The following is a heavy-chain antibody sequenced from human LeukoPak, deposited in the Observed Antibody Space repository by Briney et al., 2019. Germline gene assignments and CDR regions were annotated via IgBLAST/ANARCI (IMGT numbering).Heavy chain of an antibody. CDR3: GRIFYESGGDYYDH. V-gene: IGHV3-64*01. Sequence: GGSLRLSFTSSGYTISRDHMHWGRQAPGKGLEYVSAISSNEGSTYYGNSVKGRFTISRDNSKSTLFLQMGSLRAEDIAVYYCGRIFYESGGDYYDHWGRGTLVTVSS. D-gene: IGHD3-22*01. CDR2: ISSNEGST. CDR1: GYTISRDH. J-gene: IGHJ4*02.